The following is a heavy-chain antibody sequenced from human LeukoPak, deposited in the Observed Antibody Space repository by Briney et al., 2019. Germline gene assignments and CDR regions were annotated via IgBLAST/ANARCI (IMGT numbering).Heavy chain of an antibody. Sequence: GASVKVSCKASGGTFSSYAISWVRQAPGQGLEWMGRIIPILGIANYAQKFQGRVTITRDTSASTAYMELSSLRSDDTAVYYCAAMGFGVSHFDYWGQGTLVTVSS. CDR2: IIPILGIA. V-gene: IGHV1-69*04. J-gene: IGHJ4*02. D-gene: IGHD3-3*01. CDR1: GGTFSSYA. CDR3: AAMGFGVSHFDY.